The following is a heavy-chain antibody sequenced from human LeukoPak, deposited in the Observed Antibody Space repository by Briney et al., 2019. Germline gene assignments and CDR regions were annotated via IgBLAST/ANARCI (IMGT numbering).Heavy chain of an antibody. CDR3: ARGPTAMVTDY. CDR1: GYTFTSYA. CDR2: INAGNGNT. D-gene: IGHD5-18*01. V-gene: IGHV1-3*01. Sequence: ASVKVSCKASGYTFTSYAMQWVRQAPGQRLEWMGWINAGNGNTKYSQKFQGRVTITRDTSASTAYMELSSLRSEDTAVYYCARGPTAMVTDYWGQGTLVTVSS. J-gene: IGHJ4*02.